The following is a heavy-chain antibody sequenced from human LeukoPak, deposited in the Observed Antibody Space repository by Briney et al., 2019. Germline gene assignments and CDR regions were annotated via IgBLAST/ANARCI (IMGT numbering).Heavy chain of an antibody. CDR3: ARYYYDSSGYQYFDY. Sequence: GGSLRLSCVASGFTFSSYAMHWVRQAPGKGLEWVAVISYDGSNKYYADSVKGRFTISRDNSKNTLYLQMNSLRAEDTAVYYCARYYYDSSGYQYFDYWGQGTLVTVSS. CDR1: GFTFSSYA. V-gene: IGHV3-30-3*01. J-gene: IGHJ4*02. D-gene: IGHD3-22*01. CDR2: ISYDGSNK.